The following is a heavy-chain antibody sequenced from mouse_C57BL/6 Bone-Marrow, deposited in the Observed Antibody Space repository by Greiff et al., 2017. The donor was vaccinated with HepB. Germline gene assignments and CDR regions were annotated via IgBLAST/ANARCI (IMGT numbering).Heavy chain of an antibody. D-gene: IGHD2-4*01. V-gene: IGHV1-64*01. J-gene: IGHJ2*01. CDR3: ARGYYDYDYDY. Sequence: QVQLQQPGAELVKPGASVKLSCKASGYTFTSYWLHWVKQRPGQGLEWIGMIHPNSGSTNYNEKFKSKATLTVDKSSSTAYMQLSSLTSEDSAVYYCARGYYDYDYDYWGQGTTLTVSS. CDR2: IHPNSGST. CDR1: GYTFTSYW.